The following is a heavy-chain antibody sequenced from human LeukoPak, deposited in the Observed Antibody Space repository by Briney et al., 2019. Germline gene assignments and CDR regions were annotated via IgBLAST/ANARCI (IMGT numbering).Heavy chain of an antibody. Sequence: GGSLRLSCAASGFTFSSYWMSWVRQAPGKGLEWVAKIKQDGSEKYYVDSVKGRFTISRDNAKNSLYLQMNSLRAEDTAVYYCARVTGGYDSNYFDYWGQETLVTVSS. CDR1: GFTFSSYW. J-gene: IGHJ4*02. CDR3: ARVTGGYDSNYFDY. D-gene: IGHD5-12*01. V-gene: IGHV3-7*01. CDR2: IKQDGSEK.